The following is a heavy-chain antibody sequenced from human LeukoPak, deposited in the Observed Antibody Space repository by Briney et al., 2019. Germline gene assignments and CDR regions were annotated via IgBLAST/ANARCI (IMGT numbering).Heavy chain of an antibody. CDR1: GFTFSSYG. V-gene: IGHV3-30*18. Sequence: GRSLRLSCAASGFTFSSYGMHWVRQAPGKGLEWVAVISYDGSNKYYADSVKGRFTISRDNSKNTLYLQMNSLRAEDTAVYYCAKPKTAHGDYPNSFDLRGPGTPVPVSS. CDR2: ISYDGSNK. J-gene: IGHJ4*01. CDR3: AKPKTAHGDYPNSFDL. D-gene: IGHD4-17*01.